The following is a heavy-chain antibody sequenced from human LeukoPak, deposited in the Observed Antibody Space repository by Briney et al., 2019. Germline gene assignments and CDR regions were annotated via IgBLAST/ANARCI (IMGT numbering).Heavy chain of an antibody. V-gene: IGHV4-34*01. J-gene: IGHJ6*03. CDR1: GGSFSGYY. CDR3: ARGMYYYDSSGYYLTDYYYYYMDV. D-gene: IGHD3-22*01. CDR2: INHSGSI. Sequence: PSETLSLTCAVYGGSFSGYYWSWIRQPPGKGLEWIGEINHSGSIKRNPSLKSRVTISVDTSKNQFSLKLSSVTAADTAVYYCARGMYYYDSSGYYLTDYYYYYMDVWGKGTTVTISS.